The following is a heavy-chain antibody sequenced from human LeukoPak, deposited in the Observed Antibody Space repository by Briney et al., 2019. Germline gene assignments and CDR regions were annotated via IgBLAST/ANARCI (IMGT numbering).Heavy chain of an antibody. CDR1: GFTFDDYG. CDR3: ARDLEGSHDY. Sequence: GGSLRLSCAASGFTFDDYGMSWVRQAPGKGLEWVSYISSSSSTIYYADSVKGRFTISRDNAKNSLYLQMNRLRAEDTAAYYCARDLEGSHDYWGQGTLVTVSS. V-gene: IGHV3-48*01. CDR2: ISSSSSTI. J-gene: IGHJ4*02. D-gene: IGHD5-24*01.